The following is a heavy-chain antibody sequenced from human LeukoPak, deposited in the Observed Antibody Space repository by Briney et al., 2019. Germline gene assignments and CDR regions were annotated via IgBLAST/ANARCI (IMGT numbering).Heavy chain of an antibody. Sequence: GGSLRLSCEASGFTFSRYWMHWVRQAPGKGRVWVSRIKSDGKTNYADSVKGRFTISRDNAKSTVSLQMASLRAEDTGVYYCARAPSEVGGYYPEYFRHWGQGTLVTVSS. CDR3: ARAPSEVGGYYPEYFRH. D-gene: IGHD3-22*01. CDR2: IKSDGKT. CDR1: GFTFSRYW. V-gene: IGHV3-74*01. J-gene: IGHJ1*01.